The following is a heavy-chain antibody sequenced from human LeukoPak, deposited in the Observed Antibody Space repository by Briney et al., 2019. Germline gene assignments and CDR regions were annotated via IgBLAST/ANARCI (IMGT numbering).Heavy chain of an antibody. CDR3: ARALETVPLWYFDL. Sequence: ASVKVSCKASGYTFTGYYMHWVRQAPGQGLEWMGWINPTSGGTNYAQQFQGRVTVTRDTSISTAYMELSRLRSDATAVYYCARALETVPLWYFDLWGRGTLVTVSS. CDR1: GYTFTGYY. CDR2: INPTSGGT. V-gene: IGHV1-2*02. D-gene: IGHD4-17*01. J-gene: IGHJ2*01.